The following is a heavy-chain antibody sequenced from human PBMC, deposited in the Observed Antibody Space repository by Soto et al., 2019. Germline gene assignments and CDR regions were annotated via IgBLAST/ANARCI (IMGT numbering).Heavy chain of an antibody. V-gene: IGHV3-21*01. CDR1: GFTFSSYS. Sequence: GGSLRLSCAASGFTFSSYSMNWVRQATGKGLEWVSSISSSSSYIYYADSVKGRFTISRDNAKNSLYLQMNSLRAEDTAVYYCARVGSSSGWFDGWFDPWGQGTLVTVSS. CDR2: ISSSSSYI. CDR3: ARVGSSSGWFDGWFDP. D-gene: IGHD6-19*01. J-gene: IGHJ5*02.